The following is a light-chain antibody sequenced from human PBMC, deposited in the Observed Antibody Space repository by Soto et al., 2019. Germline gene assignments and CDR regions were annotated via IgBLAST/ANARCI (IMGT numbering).Light chain of an antibody. CDR2: DAS. J-gene: IGKJ3*01. CDR3: QHYDSLPFT. Sequence: DIQMTQSASSLSASVGDRVTITCQASQDIGDYLNWYQQKPGKAPKLLIHDASKLKTGVPSMFSGSGSGTDFAFTISSLQPEDAATYFCQHYDSLPFTFGPGTKVEIK. CDR1: QDIGDY. V-gene: IGKV1-33*01.